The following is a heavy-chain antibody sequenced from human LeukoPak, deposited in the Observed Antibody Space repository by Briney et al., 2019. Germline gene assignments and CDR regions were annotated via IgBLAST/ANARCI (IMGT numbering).Heavy chain of an antibody. V-gene: IGHV3-23*01. Sequence: GGSLRLSCAASGFTFSSYAMRWVRQAQGKGMEWVSAISGSGGSTYSADSVKGRFTISRDNSKNTLYLQMNSLRAEDTAVYYCAKAVYQVLITSPADYWGQGTLVTVSS. J-gene: IGHJ4*02. D-gene: IGHD2-2*01. CDR1: GFTFSSYA. CDR2: ISGSGGST. CDR3: AKAVYQVLITSPADY.